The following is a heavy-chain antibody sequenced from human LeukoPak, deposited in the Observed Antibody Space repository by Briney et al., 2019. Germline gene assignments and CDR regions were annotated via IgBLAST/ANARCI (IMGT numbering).Heavy chain of an antibody. J-gene: IGHJ4*02. D-gene: IGHD1-26*01. CDR2: ISYDRSNK. Sequence: GGSLRLSCAASGFTFSSYGMHWVRQAPGKGLEWVAVISYDRSNKYYADSVKGRFTISRDNSKNTLYLQMNSLRAEDTAVYYCAKLVGATSSMDYWGQGTLVTVSS. V-gene: IGHV3-30*18. CDR3: AKLVGATSSMDY. CDR1: GFTFSSYG.